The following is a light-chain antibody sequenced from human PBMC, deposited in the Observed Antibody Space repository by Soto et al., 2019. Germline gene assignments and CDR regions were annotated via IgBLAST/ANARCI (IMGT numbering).Light chain of an antibody. Sequence: DIQLTQSPSFLSASVGDRVTITGQASQDISNYLNWYQQKPGKAPKLLIYDASNLETGVPSRFSVIGSGTDFTFTIRSLKPEDIATDDCQQYDNMITFCPLTRLEIK. J-gene: IGKJ5*01. CDR2: DAS. CDR3: QQYDNMIT. CDR1: QDISNY. V-gene: IGKV1-33*01.